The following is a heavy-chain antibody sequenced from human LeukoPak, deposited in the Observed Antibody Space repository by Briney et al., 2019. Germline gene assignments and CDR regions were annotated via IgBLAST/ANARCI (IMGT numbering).Heavy chain of an antibody. V-gene: IGHV3-23*01. CDR2: ISGSGGST. Sequence: PGGSLRLSCAASGFTFSSYAMSWVRQAPGKGLEWVSAISGSGGSTYYADSVKGRSTISRDNSKNTLYLEMNSLRAEDTAVDYCAKDPGARVGHVDYWGQGTLVTVSS. D-gene: IGHD1-26*01. J-gene: IGHJ4*02. CDR1: GFTFSSYA. CDR3: AKDPGARVGHVDY.